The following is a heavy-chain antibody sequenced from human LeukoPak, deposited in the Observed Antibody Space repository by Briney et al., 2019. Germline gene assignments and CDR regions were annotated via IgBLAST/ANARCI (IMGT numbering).Heavy chain of an antibody. CDR2: INHSGST. CDR3: ARGSLVVAATRHYYYYMDV. V-gene: IGHV4-34*01. CDR1: SYSISSGYY. D-gene: IGHD2-15*01. J-gene: IGHJ6*03. Sequence: SETLSLTCTVSSYSISSGYYWSWIRQPPGKGLEWIGEINHSGSTNYNPSLKSRVTISVDTSKNQFSLKLSSVTAADTAVYYCARGSLVVAATRHYYYYMDVWGKGTTVTVSS.